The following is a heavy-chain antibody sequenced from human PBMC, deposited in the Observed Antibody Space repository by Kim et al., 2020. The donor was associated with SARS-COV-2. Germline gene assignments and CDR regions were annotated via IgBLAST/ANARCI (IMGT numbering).Heavy chain of an antibody. CDR1: GFTFSSYS. V-gene: IGHV3-21*01. CDR2: ISSSSSYI. J-gene: IGHJ4*02. CDR3: ARGMISGYERIFPY. D-gene: IGHD5-12*01. Sequence: GGSLRLSCAASGFTFSSYSMNWVRQAPGKGLEWVSSISSSSSYIYYADSVKGRFTISRDNAKNSLYLQMNSLRAEDTAVYYCARGMISGYERIFPYWGQGTLVTVSS.